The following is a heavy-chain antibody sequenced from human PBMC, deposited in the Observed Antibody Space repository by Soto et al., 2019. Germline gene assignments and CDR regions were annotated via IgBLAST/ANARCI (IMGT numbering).Heavy chain of an antibody. J-gene: IGHJ3*02. CDR2: IWYDGSNK. V-gene: IGHV3-33*01. Sequence: QLGGSLRLSCAASGFTFSSYGMHWVRQAPGKGLEWVAVIWYDGSNKYYADSVKGRFTISRDNSKNTLYLQMNSLRAEDTAVYYCARDVRSYGSLGAFDIWGQGTMVTVSS. CDR1: GFTFSSYG. CDR3: ARDVRSYGSLGAFDI. D-gene: IGHD5-18*01.